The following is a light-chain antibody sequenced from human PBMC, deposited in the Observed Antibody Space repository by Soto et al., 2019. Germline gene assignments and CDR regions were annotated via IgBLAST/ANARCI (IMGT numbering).Light chain of an antibody. J-gene: IGKJ1*01. CDR3: QQYHNWPPRT. CDR1: QSVSSN. Sequence: EIVMTQSPATLSVSPGERATLSCRASQSVSSNLAWYQQKPGQTPRLLIYGASTRATGIPARFSGSGSGTEFTLTISSLQSGDFAVYYCQQYHNWPPRTFGQGTKVEIK. CDR2: GAS. V-gene: IGKV3-15*01.